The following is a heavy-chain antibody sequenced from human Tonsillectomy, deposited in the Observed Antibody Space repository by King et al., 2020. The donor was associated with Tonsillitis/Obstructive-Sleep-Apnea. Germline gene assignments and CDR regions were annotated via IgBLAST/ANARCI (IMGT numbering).Heavy chain of an antibody. D-gene: IGHD6-19*01. CDR1: GYRFTNYW. CDR3: AGSPYYYYYDMDV. CDR2: IYPGDSNT. J-gene: IGHJ6*02. V-gene: IGHV5-51*03. Sequence: QLVQSGAEVKKPGESLKISCKASGYRFTNYWIGWVRQMPGKGLAWMGIIYPGDSNTTYSPSFQGQVTISAAKSINTAYLQWSSLKASDTAMYYCAGSPYYYYYDMDVWGQGTTVTVSS.